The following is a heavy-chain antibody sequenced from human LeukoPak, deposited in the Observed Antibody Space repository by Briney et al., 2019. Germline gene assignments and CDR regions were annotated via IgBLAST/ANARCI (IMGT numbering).Heavy chain of an antibody. CDR3: GNQCSGGICPEN. Sequence: GGSLRLSCAASGFRFTSYWMTWVRQAPGKGLEWVGNIGQDGSVKNYADSVKGRFTISRDNAKNSVFLQMSSLRAEDTAFYYCGNQCSGGICPENWGRGTLVTVSS. J-gene: IGHJ4*02. CDR1: GFRFTSYW. CDR2: IGQDGSVK. D-gene: IGHD2-15*01. V-gene: IGHV3-7*01.